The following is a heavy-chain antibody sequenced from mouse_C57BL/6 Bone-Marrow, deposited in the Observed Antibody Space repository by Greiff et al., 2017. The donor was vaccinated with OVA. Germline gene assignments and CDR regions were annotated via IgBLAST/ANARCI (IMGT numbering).Heavy chain of an antibody. CDR2: ISSGGSYT. Sequence: DVMLVESGGDLVKPGGSLKLSCAASGFTFSSYGMSWVRQTPDKRLEWVATISSGGSYTYYPDSVKGRFTISRDNAKNTLYLQMSSLKSEDTAMYYCASSYYSNPFAYWGQGTLVTVSA. CDR1: GFTFSSYG. J-gene: IGHJ3*01. V-gene: IGHV5-6*02. D-gene: IGHD2-5*01. CDR3: ASSYYSNPFAY.